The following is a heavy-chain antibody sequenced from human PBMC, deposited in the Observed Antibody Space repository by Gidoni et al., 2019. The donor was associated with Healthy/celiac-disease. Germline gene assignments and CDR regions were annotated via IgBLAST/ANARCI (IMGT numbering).Heavy chain of an antibody. D-gene: IGHD3-22*01. J-gene: IGHJ5*02. CDR2: IYYSGST. Sequence: QLQLQESGPGLVKPSEPLSLPCTVSGGSISSSSYYWGWIRQPPGKGLEWIGSIYYSGSTYYNPSLKSRVTISVDTSKNQFSLKLSSVTAADTAVYYCASRYYYDSTGFDPWGQGTLVTVSS. V-gene: IGHV4-39*01. CDR3: ASRYYYDSTGFDP. CDR1: GGSISSSSYY.